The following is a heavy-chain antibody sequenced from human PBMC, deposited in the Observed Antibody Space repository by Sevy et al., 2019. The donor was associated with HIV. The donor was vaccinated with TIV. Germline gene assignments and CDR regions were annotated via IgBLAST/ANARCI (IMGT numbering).Heavy chain of an antibody. J-gene: IGHJ6*02. CDR3: ATDWGGYCINTNCRPSYGMDV. CDR1: GFTFSSYA. CDR2: FSYDGSNK. Sequence: GGSLRLSCAASGFTFSSYAMSWVRQAPGKGLEWVAVFSYDGSNKYYADSVKGRFTISRDNSKNTLYLQMNSLRAEDTAVYYCATDWGGYCINTNCRPSYGMDVWGQGTTVTVSS. D-gene: IGHD2-2*01. V-gene: IGHV3-30*03.